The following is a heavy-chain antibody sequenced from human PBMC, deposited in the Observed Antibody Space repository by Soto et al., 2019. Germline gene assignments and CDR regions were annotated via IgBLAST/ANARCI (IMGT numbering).Heavy chain of an antibody. CDR2: IIPISGTA. J-gene: IGHJ6*02. CDR3: ARSQGSSTSLEIYYYYYYGMDV. CDR1: GGTFSSYA. Sequence: ASVKVSCKASGGTFSSYAIXWVRQAPGQGLEWMGGIIPISGTANYAQKFQGRVTITADESTSTVYMELSSLRSEDTAVYFCARSQGSSTSLEIYYYYYYGMDVWGQGTTVTVSS. V-gene: IGHV1-69*13. D-gene: IGHD2-2*01.